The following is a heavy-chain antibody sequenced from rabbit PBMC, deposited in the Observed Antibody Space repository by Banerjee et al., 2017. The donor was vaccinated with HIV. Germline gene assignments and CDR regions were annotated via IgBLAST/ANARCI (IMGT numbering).Heavy chain of an antibody. CDR3: ASYYSDGYAGDAYATGGYYFNL. D-gene: IGHD6-1*01. J-gene: IGHJ4*01. CDR2: IYAGKGNT. CDR1: GFDFSSYY. Sequence: QLVESGGGLVQPGGSLKLSCKASGFDFSSYYMSWVRQAPGKGLEWIGRIYAGKGNTDYASWGNGRFTISSDNAQNTVDLQMNSLTAADTATYFCASYYSDGYAGDAYATGGYYFNLWGPGTLVTVS. V-gene: IGHV1S7*01.